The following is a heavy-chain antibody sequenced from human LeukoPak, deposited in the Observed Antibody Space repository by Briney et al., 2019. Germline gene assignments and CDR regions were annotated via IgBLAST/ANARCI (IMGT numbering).Heavy chain of an antibody. J-gene: IGHJ4*02. Sequence: GASVKVSCKTSGYTFTGYFMHWVRQAPGQGLEWMGWSNPNSGGTYYAQKFQGRVTLTRDTSISTAYMELSRLRSDDTAVYYCARVTVTTEFDYWGQGTLLTVSS. D-gene: IGHD4-17*01. CDR1: GYTFTGYF. CDR3: ARVTVTTEFDY. CDR2: SNPNSGGT. V-gene: IGHV1-2*02.